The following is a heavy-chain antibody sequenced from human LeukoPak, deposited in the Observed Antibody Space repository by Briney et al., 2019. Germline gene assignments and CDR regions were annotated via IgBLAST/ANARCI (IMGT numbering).Heavy chain of an antibody. V-gene: IGHV1-2*02. CDR2: INTNSGGT. J-gene: IGHJ6*02. Sequence: GASVKVSCKASGYTFTGYYMHWVRQAPGQGLEWMGWINTNSGGTNYAQKFQGRVTMTRDTSISTAYMELSRLRSDDTAVYYCARGDIVVVPAAPDPYYYYGMDVWGQGTTVTVSS. CDR3: ARGDIVVVPAAPDPYYYYGMDV. D-gene: IGHD2-2*01. CDR1: GYTFTGYY.